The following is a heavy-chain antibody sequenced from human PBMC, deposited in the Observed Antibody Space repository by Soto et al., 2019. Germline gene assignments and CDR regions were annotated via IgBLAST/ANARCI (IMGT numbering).Heavy chain of an antibody. J-gene: IGHJ5*02. CDR1: GGSVSSGTYY. V-gene: IGHV4-61*01. CDR2: SYYSGST. Sequence: SETLSLTCTVSGGSVSSGTYYWSWIRQPPGKGLEWIGYSYYSGSTNYNPSLKSRVTISVDTSKNQFSLKLSSVTAADTAVYYCARDPRFDPWGQGTLVTVSS. CDR3: ARDPRFDP.